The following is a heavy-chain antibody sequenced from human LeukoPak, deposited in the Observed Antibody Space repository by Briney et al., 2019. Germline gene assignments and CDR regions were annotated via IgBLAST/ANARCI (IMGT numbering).Heavy chain of an antibody. Sequence: SETLSLTCAVYGGSFSGYYWSWIRQHPGKGLEWIGYIYYSGSTYYNPSLKSRVTISVDTSKNQFSLKLSSVTAADTAVYYCARDRPITMVRGVITPYGMDVWGQGTTVTVSS. V-gene: IGHV4-31*11. J-gene: IGHJ6*02. CDR1: GGSFSGYY. D-gene: IGHD3-10*01. CDR2: IYYSGST. CDR3: ARDRPITMVRGVITPYGMDV.